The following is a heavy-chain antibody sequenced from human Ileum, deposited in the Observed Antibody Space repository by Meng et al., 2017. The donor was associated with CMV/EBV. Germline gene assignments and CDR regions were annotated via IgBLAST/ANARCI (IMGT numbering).Heavy chain of an antibody. J-gene: IGHJ4*02. Sequence: GESLKISCAASGFTFSRNWMTWVRQAPGKGLEWVANINEDGGEIYYVDSLKGRFTISRDNAKNSLYLQMNSLSAEDTAVYFCARWGDEGANFGLDHWGQGILVTVSS. D-gene: IGHD1-26*01. V-gene: IGHV3-7*01. CDR1: GFTFSRNW. CDR2: INEDGGEI. CDR3: ARWGDEGANFGLDH.